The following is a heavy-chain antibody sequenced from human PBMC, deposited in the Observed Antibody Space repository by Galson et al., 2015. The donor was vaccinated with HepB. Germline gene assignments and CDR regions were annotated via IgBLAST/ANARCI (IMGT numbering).Heavy chain of an antibody. J-gene: IGHJ4*02. CDR3: VTDSKYSSYGVFDY. Sequence: SLRLSCAASGFTFSDYDIHWVRQAPGKGLEYLAVITSDGGYTYFADSVKGRFTLSRDNSKSTLYLQMSSLRVEDTAVYYCVTDSKYSSYGVFDYWGQGTLVTVSS. CDR1: GFTFSDYD. D-gene: IGHD6-6*01. CDR2: ITSDGGYT. V-gene: IGHV3-64D*06.